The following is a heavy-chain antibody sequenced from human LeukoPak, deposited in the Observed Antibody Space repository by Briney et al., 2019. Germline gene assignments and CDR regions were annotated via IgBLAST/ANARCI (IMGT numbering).Heavy chain of an antibody. CDR2: INHSGST. CDR1: GGSFSGYY. D-gene: IGHD6-13*01. Sequence: SETLSLTCAVYGGSFSGYYWSWIRQPPGKGLEWIGEINHSGSTNYNPSLKSRVTISVDTSKNQFSLKLSSVTAADTAVYYCASSSWYHWGQGTLVTVSS. V-gene: IGHV4-34*01. CDR3: ASSSWYH. J-gene: IGHJ4*02.